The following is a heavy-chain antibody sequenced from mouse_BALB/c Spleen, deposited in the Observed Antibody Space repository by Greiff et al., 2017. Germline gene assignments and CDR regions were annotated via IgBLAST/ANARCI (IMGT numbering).Heavy chain of an antibody. CDR2: ISSGGGST. D-gene: IGHD1-1*02. J-gene: IGHJ4*01. Sequence: EVQRVESGGGLVKPGGSLKLSCAASGFAFSSYDMSWVRQTPEKRLEWVAYISSGGGSTYYPDTVKGRFTISRDNAKNTLYLQMSSLKSEDTAMYYCARHMDGYYSMDYWGQGTSVTVSS. CDR3: ARHMDGYYSMDY. CDR1: GFAFSSYD. V-gene: IGHV5-12-1*01.